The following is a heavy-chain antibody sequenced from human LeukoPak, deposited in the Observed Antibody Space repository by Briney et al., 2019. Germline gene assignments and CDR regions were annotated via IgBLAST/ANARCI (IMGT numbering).Heavy chain of an antibody. CDR3: ARQRYRSTQWLVDPTDY. CDR2: ISAYNGHT. D-gene: IGHD6-19*01. Sequence: GASVKVSCKASGYPFTSYGITWVRQAPGQELEWMGWISAYNGHTSYAQNLQGRVTMTTDTSTSTAYMELRSLRSDDTAVYYCARQRYRSTQWLVDPTDYWGQGTLVSISS. J-gene: IGHJ4*02. CDR1: GYPFTSYG. V-gene: IGHV1-18*01.